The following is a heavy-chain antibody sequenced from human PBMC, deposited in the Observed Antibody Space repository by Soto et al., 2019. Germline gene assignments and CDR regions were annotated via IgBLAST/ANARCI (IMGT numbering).Heavy chain of an antibody. Sequence: QVQLVESGGGVVQPGRSLRLSCAASGFTFSSYGMRWVRQAPGKGLEWVAVIWYDGSNKYYADSVKGRFTISRDNSKSTLFLQMNSLGAEDTAMYYCARGNGYNYGYIDYWGQGTLVTVSS. D-gene: IGHD5-18*01. V-gene: IGHV3-33*01. CDR2: IWYDGSNK. CDR1: GFTFSSYG. J-gene: IGHJ4*02. CDR3: ARGNGYNYGYIDY.